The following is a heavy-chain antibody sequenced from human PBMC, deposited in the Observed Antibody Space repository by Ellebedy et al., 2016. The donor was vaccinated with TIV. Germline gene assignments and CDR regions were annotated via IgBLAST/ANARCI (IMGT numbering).Heavy chain of an antibody. CDR2: VNPDSCET. CDR3: ARDDPFGSGTFVGFDQ. D-gene: IGHD3-10*01. J-gene: IGHJ4*02. V-gene: IGHV1-2*02. CDR1: GYTFTGYH. Sequence: ASVTVSCXASGYTFTGYHMHWVRQAPAQGLEWMGWVNPDSCETKYVEKLQGRVTMTRDTSITTAYMELTSLRSDDTAVYYCARDDPFGSGTFVGFDQWGQGTLVTVSS.